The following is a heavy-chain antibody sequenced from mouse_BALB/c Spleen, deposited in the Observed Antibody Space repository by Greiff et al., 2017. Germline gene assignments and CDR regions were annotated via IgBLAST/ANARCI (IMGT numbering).Heavy chain of an antibody. Sequence: VKLMESGPGLVAPSQSLSITCTVSGFSLTSYGVHWVRQPPGKGLEWLGVIWAGGSTNYNSALMSRLSISKDNSKSQVFLKMNSLQTDDTAMYYCATNYYGSRAYFDYWGQGTTLTVSS. D-gene: IGHD1-1*01. CDR3: ATNYYGSRAYFDY. CDR1: GFSLTSYG. CDR2: IWAGGST. J-gene: IGHJ2*01. V-gene: IGHV2-9*02.